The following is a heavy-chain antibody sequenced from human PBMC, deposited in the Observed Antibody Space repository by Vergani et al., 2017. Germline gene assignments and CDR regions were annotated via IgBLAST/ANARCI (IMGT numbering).Heavy chain of an antibody. CDR3: ARLFHDSSGYYSLGAFDI. Sequence: EVQLVQSGAEVKKPGESLKISCKGSGYSFTSYWIGWVRQMPGKGLEWMGIIYPGDSDTRYSPSFQGQVTISAEQSISTAYLQWSSLKASDTAMYYCARLFHDSSGYYSLGAFDIWGQGTMVTVSS. CDR2: IYPGDSDT. D-gene: IGHD3-22*01. V-gene: IGHV5-51*01. CDR1: GYSFTSYW. J-gene: IGHJ3*02.